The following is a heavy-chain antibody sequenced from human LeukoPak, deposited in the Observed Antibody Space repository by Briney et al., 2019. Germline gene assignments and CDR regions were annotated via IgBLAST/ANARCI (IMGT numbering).Heavy chain of an antibody. V-gene: IGHV3-7*01. Sequence: GGSLRLSCEGSGFTFSNYWMSWVRQAPGKGLEWVANIKTDGSEKYYVDSVKGRFTISRDNAKNSLYLQMNSLRAEDTAVYYCARAESIAGAGLTFDYWGQGTLVTVSS. CDR2: IKTDGSEK. J-gene: IGHJ4*02. CDR3: ARAESIAGAGLTFDY. CDR1: GFTFSNYW. D-gene: IGHD6-13*01.